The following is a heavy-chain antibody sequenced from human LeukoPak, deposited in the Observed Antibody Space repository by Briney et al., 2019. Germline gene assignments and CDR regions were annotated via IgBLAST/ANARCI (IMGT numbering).Heavy chain of an antibody. Sequence: GGSLRLSCAPSGFTFSDHALHGVRQAPGKGLQYVSAISRNGTRTFYADSVKDRFIISRDKSTKTLYLQMASLRLEDMRVYYCVRDSFYTGYDRGFGYWGRGTLVTVSS. CDR2: ISRNGTRT. D-gene: IGHD5-12*01. CDR1: GFTFSDHA. V-gene: IGHV3-64*02. J-gene: IGHJ4*02. CDR3: VRDSFYTGYDRGFGY.